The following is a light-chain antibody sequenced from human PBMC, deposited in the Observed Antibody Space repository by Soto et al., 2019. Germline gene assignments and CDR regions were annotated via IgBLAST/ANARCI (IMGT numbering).Light chain of an antibody. CDR2: AAS. Sequence: EIEMTQSPATLSVFPGERATLSCRASQSVRTNLAWYQQKPGQAPRLLIYAASIRATGIPARFSGSGFGTEFTLTISSLQSEDFAVYYCQQYENWPPYTFGQGTKLEIK. CDR3: QQYENWPPYT. V-gene: IGKV3-15*01. J-gene: IGKJ2*01. CDR1: QSVRTN.